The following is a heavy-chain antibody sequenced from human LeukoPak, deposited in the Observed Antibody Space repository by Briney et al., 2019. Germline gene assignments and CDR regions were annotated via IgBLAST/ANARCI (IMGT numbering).Heavy chain of an antibody. V-gene: IGHV3-30*02. D-gene: IGHD6-19*01. CDR3: AKMGLKQWPYNYFDY. CDR2: NQNDGTNN. J-gene: IGHJ4*02. Sequence: GGSLRLSCAASGFTLSNFGISWVPQAPGKGLEWVAFNQNDGTNNLYADSVKGRFTISRDNSKNTLYLQMNSLRAEDTAVYYCAKMGLKQWPYNYFDYWGQGTLVTVSS. CDR1: GFTLSNFG.